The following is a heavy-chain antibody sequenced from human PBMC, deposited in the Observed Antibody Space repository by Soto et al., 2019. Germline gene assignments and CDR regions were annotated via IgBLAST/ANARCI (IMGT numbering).Heavy chain of an antibody. D-gene: IGHD6-19*01. CDR3: ARGYSSGWYDYFQH. V-gene: IGHV3-74*01. Sequence: GGSLRLSCAASGFTFSSYWMHWVRQAPGKGLVWVSRINSDGSSTSYADSVKGRFTISRDNAKNTLYLQMNSLRAEDTAVYYCARGYSSGWYDYFQHWGQGTLVTVSS. CDR1: GFTFSSYW. CDR2: INSDGSST. J-gene: IGHJ1*01.